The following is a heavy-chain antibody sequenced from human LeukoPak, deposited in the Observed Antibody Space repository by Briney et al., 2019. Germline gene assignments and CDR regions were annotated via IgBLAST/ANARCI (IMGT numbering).Heavy chain of an antibody. CDR1: GGSISSYY. CDR2: IFHSGST. Sequence: KPSETLSLTCTVSGGSISSYYWSWIRQPPGKRLEWIGYIFHSGSTNYNPSLKSRVTISVDTSKNQFSLRLTSVTAADTAVYYCVRTNPWDLTYYFDYWGQGTLVTVSS. V-gene: IGHV4-59*01. D-gene: IGHD1-14*01. J-gene: IGHJ4*02. CDR3: VRTNPWDLTYYFDY.